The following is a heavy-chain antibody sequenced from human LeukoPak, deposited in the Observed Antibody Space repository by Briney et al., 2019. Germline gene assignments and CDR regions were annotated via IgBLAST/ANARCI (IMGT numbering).Heavy chain of an antibody. J-gene: IGHJ4*02. Sequence: ASVKVSCKASGYTFTSYGISWVRQAPGQGLEGMGWISAYNGNTNYAQKLQRRVTMTTDTSTSTAYMELRSLRCDDTAVYYCARLLVGGSYRHYHVDYWGQGTLVTVSS. V-gene: IGHV1-18*01. CDR1: GYTFTSYG. CDR3: ARLLVGGSYRHYHVDY. CDR2: ISAYNGNT. D-gene: IGHD1-26*01.